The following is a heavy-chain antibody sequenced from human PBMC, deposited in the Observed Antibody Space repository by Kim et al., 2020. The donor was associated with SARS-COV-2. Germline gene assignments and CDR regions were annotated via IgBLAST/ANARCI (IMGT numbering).Heavy chain of an antibody. D-gene: IGHD3-22*01. CDR2: ISSRSTYI. Sequence: GGSLRLSCAASGFTFSSYSMSWVRQAPGKGLEWVSSISSRSTYIYFADSVKGRFTISRDNAKNSLFLQMNSLRAEDTAVYYCATDDWYYDTTGGPYWGQG. J-gene: IGHJ4*02. CDR1: GFTFSSYS. CDR3: ATDDWYYDTTGGPY. V-gene: IGHV3-21*01.